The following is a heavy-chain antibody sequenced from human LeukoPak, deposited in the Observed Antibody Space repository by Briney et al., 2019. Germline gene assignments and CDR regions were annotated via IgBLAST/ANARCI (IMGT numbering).Heavy chain of an antibody. D-gene: IGHD6-19*01. V-gene: IGHV3-53*01. CDR3: ARSSGSYNYFEY. J-gene: IGHJ4*02. Sequence: GGSLRLSCAASGFTVSSNYMSWVRQAPGKGLEWVSVIYSGVSTYYADSVKGRFTISRDNSKNTLYLQMNSLRAEDTAVYYCARSSGSYNYFEYWGQGTLVTVS. CDR1: GFTVSSNY. CDR2: IYSGVST.